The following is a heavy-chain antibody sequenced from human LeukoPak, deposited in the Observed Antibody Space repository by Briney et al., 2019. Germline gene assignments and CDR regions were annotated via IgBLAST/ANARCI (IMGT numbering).Heavy chain of an antibody. CDR2: INQDGSEE. Sequence: GGSLRLSCVASGFTFSNYWMTWVRQAPGKGLEWVAHINQDGSEEHYMDSVKARFTISRDNAKNSLSLQMNSLRAEDTAVYYCVRDGGVSGYDLLDYWGQGTLVTVSS. CDR3: VRDGGVSGYDLLDY. J-gene: IGHJ4*02. CDR1: GFTFSNYW. D-gene: IGHD5-12*01. V-gene: IGHV3-7*01.